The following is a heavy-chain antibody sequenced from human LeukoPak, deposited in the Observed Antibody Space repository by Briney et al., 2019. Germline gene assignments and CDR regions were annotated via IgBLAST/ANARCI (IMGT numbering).Heavy chain of an antibody. D-gene: IGHD2-15*01. V-gene: IGHV3-23*01. J-gene: IGHJ4*02. CDR2: ISGSGTDT. CDR1: GFTFSSYA. Sequence: GGSLRLSCGGSGFTFSSYAMSWVRQAPGKGLEWVSAISGSGTDTFYANSVKGRFTISRDNPKNTLYLQMNSLRAEDTAVYYCAKGGGSSCYSPSDYWGQGALVTVSS. CDR3: AKGGGSSCYSPSDY.